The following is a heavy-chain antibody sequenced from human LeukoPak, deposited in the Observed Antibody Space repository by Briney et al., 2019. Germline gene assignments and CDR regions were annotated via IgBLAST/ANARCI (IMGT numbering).Heavy chain of an antibody. J-gene: IGHJ4*02. V-gene: IGHV3-9*03. CDR2: ISWNSGSI. Sequence: GRSLRLSCAASGFTFDDYAMHWVRQAPGKGLEWVSGISWNSGSIGYADSVKGRFTISRDNAKNSLYLQMNSLRAEDMALYYCAKGEQLAPYLFDYWGQGTWSPSPQ. CDR3: AKGEQLAPYLFDY. CDR1: GFTFDDYA. D-gene: IGHD6-6*01.